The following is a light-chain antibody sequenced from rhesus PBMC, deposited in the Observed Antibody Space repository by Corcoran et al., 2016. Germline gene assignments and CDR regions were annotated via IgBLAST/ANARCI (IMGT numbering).Light chain of an antibody. J-gene: IGKJ3*01. Sequence: DIQMTQSPSSLSASVGDTVNITGRASKSIRRWLAWYQQKEGKAPKILIYKSTTLESGVPSRFRGGGSGTDFTLPIRSLQSEHFATYNCQQYSESPPTFGQGTKLDIK. CDR2: KST. CDR3: QQYSESPPT. CDR1: KSIRRW. V-gene: IGKV1-22*01.